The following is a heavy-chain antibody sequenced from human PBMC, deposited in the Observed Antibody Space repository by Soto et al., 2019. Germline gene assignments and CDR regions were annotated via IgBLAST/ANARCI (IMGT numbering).Heavy chain of an antibody. Sequence: MQLVQSGAEVKKTGSSVRISCRASGYTFTYRHLHWLRQAPGQALEWMGWITPFNGNTNYAQKFHGSGLLNSDASMSTVDLELRSLRSEDTAMYYCANLASGSDSFDIWGQGTMVTVSS. CDR1: GYTFTYRH. D-gene: IGHD3-10*01. V-gene: IGHV1-45*02. J-gene: IGHJ3*02. CDR2: ITPFNGNT. CDR3: ANLASGSDSFDI.